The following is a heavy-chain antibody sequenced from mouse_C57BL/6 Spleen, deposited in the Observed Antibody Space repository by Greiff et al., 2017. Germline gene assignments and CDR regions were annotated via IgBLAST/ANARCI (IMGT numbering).Heavy chain of an antibody. V-gene: IGHV7-3*01. D-gene: IGHD1-1*01. CDR2: IRNKANGYTT. CDR3: ASDYYGSSFTPFDY. J-gene: IGHJ2*01. Sequence: DVKLVESGGGLVQPGGSLSLSCAASGFTFTDYYMSWVRQPPGKALEWLGFIRNKANGYTTEYSASVKGRFTISRDNSQSILYLQMNALRAEDSATYDCASDYYGSSFTPFDYWGQGTTRTVSS. CDR1: GFTFTDYY.